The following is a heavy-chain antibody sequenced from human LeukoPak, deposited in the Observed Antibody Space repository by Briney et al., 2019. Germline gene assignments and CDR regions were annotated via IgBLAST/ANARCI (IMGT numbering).Heavy chain of an antibody. D-gene: IGHD3-16*01. CDR2: ISYEGTNK. V-gene: IGHV3-30-3*01. Sequence: GGSLRLSCAASGFTFSNYAMHWVRQDPGKGLEWVSVISYEGTNKYYADSLEGRFTISRDNSKDTLYLQMSSLRAEDTAVYYCARPGAPFGGAVAIDYWGQGTLVTVSS. CDR3: ARPGAPFGGAVAIDY. CDR1: GFTFSNYA. J-gene: IGHJ4*02.